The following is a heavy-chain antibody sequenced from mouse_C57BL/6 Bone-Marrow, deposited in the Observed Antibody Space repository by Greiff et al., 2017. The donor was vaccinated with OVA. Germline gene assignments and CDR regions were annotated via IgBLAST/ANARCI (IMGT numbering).Heavy chain of an antibody. CDR1: GYAFSSSW. V-gene: IGHV1-82*01. Sequence: QVQLQQSGPELVKPGASVKISCKASGYAFSSSWMNWVKQRPGKGLEWIGRIYPGDGDTNYNGKFKGKATLTADKSSSTAYMQLSSLTSEDSAVYFCAREIYYYGSSYVHAMDYWGQGTSVTVSS. CDR2: IYPGDGDT. CDR3: AREIYYYGSSYVHAMDY. J-gene: IGHJ4*01. D-gene: IGHD1-1*01.